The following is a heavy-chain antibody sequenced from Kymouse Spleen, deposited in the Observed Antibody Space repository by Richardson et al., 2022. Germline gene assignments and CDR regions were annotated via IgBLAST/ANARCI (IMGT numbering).Heavy chain of an antibody. CDR3: AKDGYSSSWYGYYYGMDV. CDR1: GFTFSSYG. Sequence: QVQLVESGGGVVQPGRSLRLSCAASGFTFSSYGMHWVRQAPGKGLEWVAVISYDGSNKYYADSVKGRFTISRDNSKNTLYLQMNSLRAEDTAVYYCAKDGYSSSWYGYYYGMDVWGQGTTVTVSS. V-gene: IGHV3-30*18. D-gene: IGHD6-13*01. J-gene: IGHJ6*02. CDR2: ISYDGSNK.